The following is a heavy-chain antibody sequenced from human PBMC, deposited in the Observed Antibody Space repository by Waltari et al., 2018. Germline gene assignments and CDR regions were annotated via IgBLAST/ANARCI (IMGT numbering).Heavy chain of an antibody. CDR2: INHSGST. J-gene: IGHJ6*02. V-gene: IGHV4-34*01. CDR1: GGSFSGYY. Sequence: QVQLQQWGAGLLKPSETLSLTCAVYGGSFSGYYWSWIRQPPGKGLEWIGEINHSGSTNYNPSLKSRVTISVDTSKNQFSPKLSSVTAADTAVYYCARERRHYYYYGMDVWGQGTTVTVSS. CDR3: ARERRHYYYYGMDV.